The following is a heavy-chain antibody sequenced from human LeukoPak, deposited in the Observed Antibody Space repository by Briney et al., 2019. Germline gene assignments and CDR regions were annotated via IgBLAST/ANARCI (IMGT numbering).Heavy chain of an antibody. Sequence: GGSLRLSCTASGFTFSTYNMNWVRQSRGKWLEWVSSISTSSNYIYYADSVKGRFTISRDNAKNSLYLQMNSLRVEDTDVYYCARDVGASAPDAFDIWGQGTMITVSS. CDR3: ARDVGASAPDAFDI. CDR1: GFTFSTYN. CDR2: ISTSSNYI. D-gene: IGHD1-26*01. J-gene: IGHJ3*02. V-gene: IGHV3-21*01.